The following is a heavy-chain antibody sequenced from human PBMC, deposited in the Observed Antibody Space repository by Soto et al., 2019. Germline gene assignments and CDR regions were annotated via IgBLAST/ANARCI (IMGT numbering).Heavy chain of an antibody. D-gene: IGHD3-9*01. CDR1: VFTVSSYA. CDR3: AKDLYDILTGYFDY. V-gene: IGHV3-23*01. J-gene: IGHJ4*02. Sequence: GSLRLSCAASVFTVSSYAMSWVRQAPGKGLEWVSAISGSGGSTYYADSVKGRFTISRDNSKNTLYLQMNSLRAEDTAVYYCAKDLYDILTGYFDYWGQGTLVTVSS. CDR2: ISGSGGST.